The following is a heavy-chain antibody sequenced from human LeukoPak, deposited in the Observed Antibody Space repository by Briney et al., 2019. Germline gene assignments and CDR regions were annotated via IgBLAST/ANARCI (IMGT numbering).Heavy chain of an antibody. D-gene: IGHD2-2*01. V-gene: IGHV4-4*07. J-gene: IGHJ6*03. CDR2: IYISGST. CDR3: ARVRGSSCSSASCYSNPYYYYYYYMDV. Sequence: SDTLSLTCTVSDGFITNYYWSWIRQPAGKGLEWIGRIYISGSTSYNPSLKSRVTMSVDTSKNQFSLNLSSVTAADTAVYYCARVRGSSCSSASCYSNPYYYYYYYMDVWGKGTTVTVSS. CDR1: DGFITNYY.